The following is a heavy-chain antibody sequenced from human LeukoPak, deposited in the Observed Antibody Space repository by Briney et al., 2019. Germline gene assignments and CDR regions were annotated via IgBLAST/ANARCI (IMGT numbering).Heavy chain of an antibody. J-gene: IGHJ4*02. V-gene: IGHV3-21*01. CDR2: ISSSSSYI. CDR3: ARDLSDPNWNRRSGY. D-gene: IGHD1-20*01. CDR1: GFTFSSYA. Sequence: GGSLRLSCAASGFTFSSYAMHWVRQAPGKGLEWVSSISSSSSYIYYADSVKGRFTISRDNAKNSLYLQMNSLRAEDTAVYYCARDLSDPNWNRRSGYWGQGTLVTVSS.